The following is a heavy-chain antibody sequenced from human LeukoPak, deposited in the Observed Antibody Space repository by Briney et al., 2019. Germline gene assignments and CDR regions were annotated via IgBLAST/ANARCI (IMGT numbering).Heavy chain of an antibody. D-gene: IGHD1-26*01. Sequence: SVKVSCTASGGTFSSYAISGVRQAPGQGVEWMGRIIPILGIANYAQTFQGRSTITADKSTSTAFMELSSLRSEDTAVYYCASRQVGATSPADYWGQGTLVTVS. CDR1: GGTFSSYA. J-gene: IGHJ4*02. V-gene: IGHV1-69*04. CDR2: IIPILGIA. CDR3: ASRQVGATSPADY.